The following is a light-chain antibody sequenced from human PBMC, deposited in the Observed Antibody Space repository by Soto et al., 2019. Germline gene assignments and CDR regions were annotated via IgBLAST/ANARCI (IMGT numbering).Light chain of an antibody. J-gene: IGKJ5*01. CDR1: QSISSDY. CDR2: GAS. CDR3: QQRSNWPIT. Sequence: EVVLTQSPDTLSLSPGERATLSCRASQSISSDYLVWYQQKPGQAPRLLIYGASSRATGIPDRFSGSGSGTDFTLTISSLEPEDFAVHYCQQRSNWPITFGQGTRLEI. V-gene: IGKV3D-20*02.